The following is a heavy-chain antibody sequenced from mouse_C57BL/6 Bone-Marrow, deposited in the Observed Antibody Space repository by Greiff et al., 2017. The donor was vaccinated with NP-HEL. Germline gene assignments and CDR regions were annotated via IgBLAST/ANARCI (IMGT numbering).Heavy chain of an antibody. Sequence: EVQRVESGGGLVQPGGSLKLSCAASGFTFSDYYMYWVRQTPEKRLEWVAYISNGGGSTYYPDTVKGRFTISRDNAKNTLYLQMSRLKSEDTAMYYCARPLYDYGYAMDYWGQGTSVTVSS. J-gene: IGHJ4*01. CDR3: ARPLYDYGYAMDY. V-gene: IGHV5-12*01. D-gene: IGHD2-4*01. CDR1: GFTFSDYY. CDR2: ISNGGGST.